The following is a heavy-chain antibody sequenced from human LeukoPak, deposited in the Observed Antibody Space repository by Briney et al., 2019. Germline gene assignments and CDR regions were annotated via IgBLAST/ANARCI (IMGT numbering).Heavy chain of an antibody. CDR3: ARGIRPLD. Sequence: GSLRLSCAASGFTVSSNYMSWVRQAPGKGLEWVSVIYSGGSTYHADSVKGRFTISRDNSKNTLFLQMNSLRAEDTAVYCCARGIRPLDWGQGTLVTVSS. J-gene: IGHJ4*02. V-gene: IGHV3-53*01. D-gene: IGHD2-15*01. CDR2: IYSGGST. CDR1: GFTVSSNY.